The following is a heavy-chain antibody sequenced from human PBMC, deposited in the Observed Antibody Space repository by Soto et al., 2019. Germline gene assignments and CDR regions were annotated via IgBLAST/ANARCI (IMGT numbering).Heavy chain of an antibody. D-gene: IGHD6-13*01. J-gene: IGHJ6*02. Sequence: QVQLVQSGAEVKKPGASVKVSCKASGYTFTSYGISWVRQAPGQGLEWMGWISAYNGNTNYAQKLQGRVTMTTDTSTSTAYMELRSLRSDDTAVYYCASGARQQLANYYSYGMDVWGQGTTVTVSS. CDR2: ISAYNGNT. CDR1: GYTFTSYG. V-gene: IGHV1-18*01. CDR3: ASGARQQLANYYSYGMDV.